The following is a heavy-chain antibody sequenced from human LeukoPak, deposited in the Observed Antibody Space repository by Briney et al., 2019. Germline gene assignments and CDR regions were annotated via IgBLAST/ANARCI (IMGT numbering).Heavy chain of an antibody. Sequence: ASVKVSCKASGYIFTGYYMHWVRQAPGQGLEWMGWTNPNSGGTNYAQKFQGRVTMTRDTSISTAYMELSRLRCDDTAVYYCARDFYNWNYATSAYYFDYWGQGTLVTVSS. V-gene: IGHV1-2*02. D-gene: IGHD1-1*01. CDR3: ARDFYNWNYATSAYYFDY. CDR1: GYIFTGYY. CDR2: TNPNSGGT. J-gene: IGHJ4*02.